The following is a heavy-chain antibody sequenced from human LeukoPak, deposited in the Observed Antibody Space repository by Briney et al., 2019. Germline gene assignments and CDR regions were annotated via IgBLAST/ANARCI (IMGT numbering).Heavy chain of an antibody. CDR1: GGSISSYY. J-gene: IGHJ3*02. Sequence: SETLSLTCTVSGGSISSYYWSWIRQPAGKGLEWIGRIYSSGSISYNPSLKSRLSMSLDTSKNQFSLKLTSVTAADTAVYYCASPGTVGATTLGAFDIWGQGTMVTVSS. D-gene: IGHD1-26*01. V-gene: IGHV4-4*07. CDR3: ASPGTVGATTLGAFDI. CDR2: IYSSGSI.